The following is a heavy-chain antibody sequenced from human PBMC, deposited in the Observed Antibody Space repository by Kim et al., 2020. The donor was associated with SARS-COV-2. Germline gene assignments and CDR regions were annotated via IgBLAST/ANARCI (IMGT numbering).Heavy chain of an antibody. CDR2: IWYDGSNK. D-gene: IGHD6-13*01. J-gene: IGHJ4*02. V-gene: IGHV3-33*01. CDR1: GFTFSSYG. Sequence: GGSLRLSCAASGFTFSSYGMHWVRQAPGKGLEWVAVIWYDGSNKYYADSVKGRFTISRDNSKNTLYLQMNSLRAEDTAVYYCARDHGVAAAGDDYWGQGTLVTVSS. CDR3: ARDHGVAAAGDDY.